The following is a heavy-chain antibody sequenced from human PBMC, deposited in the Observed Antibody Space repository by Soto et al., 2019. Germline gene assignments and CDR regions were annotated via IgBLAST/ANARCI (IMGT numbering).Heavy chain of an antibody. D-gene: IGHD3-22*01. J-gene: IGHJ2*01. CDR2: VYYSGSS. CDR1: GGSINNNDYY. V-gene: IGHV4-30-4*01. Sequence: QLQESGPGLVKPSQTLSLTCSVSGGSINNNDYYWSWIRQTPGKGLEWIGNVYYSGSSDYIPSLKSRLSMSIDKSKNQFHLKLNSVTAADTATYYCARMSYFYDKWYFDLWGRGTLVTVSS. CDR3: ARMSYFYDKWYFDL.